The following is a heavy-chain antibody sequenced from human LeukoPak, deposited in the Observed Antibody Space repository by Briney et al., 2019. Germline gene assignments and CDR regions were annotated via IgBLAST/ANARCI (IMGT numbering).Heavy chain of an antibody. Sequence: PGRSLRLSCAASGFTFSSYGMHWVRQAPGKGLEWVAVISYDGSNKYYADSVKGRFTISRDNSKSTLYLQMNSLRAEDTAVYYCAKDRPPFTFFGVDFDYWGQGTLVTVSS. J-gene: IGHJ4*02. CDR1: GFTFSSYG. CDR3: AKDRPPFTFFGVDFDY. V-gene: IGHV3-30*18. CDR2: ISYDGSNK. D-gene: IGHD3-3*01.